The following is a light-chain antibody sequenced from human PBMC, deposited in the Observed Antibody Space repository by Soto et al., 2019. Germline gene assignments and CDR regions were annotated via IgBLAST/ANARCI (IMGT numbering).Light chain of an antibody. J-gene: IGKJ4*01. CDR3: QQYCTSPLT. CDR1: QSVTSSF. CDR2: GAS. V-gene: IGKV3-20*01. Sequence: EIVLTQSPGTLSLSPGERATLSCRASQSVTSSFLAWYQQKPGQAPRLLIYGASSRATGIPDRFSGSGSGTDFTLTISRVEPEDLAVYYCQQYCTSPLTFGGGTKVEIK.